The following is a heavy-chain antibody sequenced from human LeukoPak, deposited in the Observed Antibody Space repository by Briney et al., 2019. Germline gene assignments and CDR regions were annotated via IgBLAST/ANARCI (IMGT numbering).Heavy chain of an antibody. CDR2: ISGSGGST. Sequence: TGGSLRLSCGASGFTFGSYAMNWVRQAPGKGLEWVSSISGSGGSTYYADSVKGRFTISRDNSGNTLYLQMNSLRPEDTAVYYCTRATGDRYFDYWGQGTLATVSS. D-gene: IGHD7-27*01. V-gene: IGHV3-23*01. CDR3: TRATGDRYFDY. J-gene: IGHJ4*02. CDR1: GFTFGSYA.